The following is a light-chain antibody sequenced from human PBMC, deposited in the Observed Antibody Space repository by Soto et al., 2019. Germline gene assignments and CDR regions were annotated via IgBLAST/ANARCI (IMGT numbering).Light chain of an antibody. CDR2: ENN. Sequence: QSVLTQPPSVSEAPGQRVTISCTGSSSNIGAGYEAHWYQQVPGTAPKLLIYENNNRPSGVPDLFSGPKSGTSASLAITGIQAEAGAEYYCQSYGSSLSGYVFGTGTQLTVL. CDR1: SSNIGAGYE. CDR3: QSYGSSLSGYV. J-gene: IGLJ6*01. V-gene: IGLV1-40*01.